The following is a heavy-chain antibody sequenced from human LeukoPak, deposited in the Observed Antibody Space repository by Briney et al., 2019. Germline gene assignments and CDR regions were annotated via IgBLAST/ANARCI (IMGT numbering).Heavy chain of an antibody. CDR1: GFSFRNHW. D-gene: IGHD2-2*01. Sequence: GGSLRLSCVASGFSFRNHWMHWVRQAPGKGPVWVSRINSDGGSTTYADAVKGRFTISRDNANNTLYLQMYSLRAEDTAVYYCVRDLSRGYSFDNWGQGTLVTVSS. CDR2: INSDGGST. V-gene: IGHV3-74*03. J-gene: IGHJ4*02. CDR3: VRDLSRGYSFDN.